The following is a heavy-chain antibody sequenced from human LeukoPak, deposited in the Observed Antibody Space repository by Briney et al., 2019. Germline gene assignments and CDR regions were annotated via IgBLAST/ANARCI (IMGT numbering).Heavy chain of an antibody. Sequence: GGSLRLSCAASGFTFSRSWMNWVRQAPGKGLEWVANIKQDGSEKYYVDSVKGRCTISRDNAKNSLYLQMNSLRVEDTAVYYCARDRSLGELTTESPSFDYWGQGALVTVSS. CDR1: GFTFSRSW. D-gene: IGHD3-16*01. CDR2: IKQDGSEK. V-gene: IGHV3-7*01. CDR3: ARDRSLGELTTESPSFDY. J-gene: IGHJ4*02.